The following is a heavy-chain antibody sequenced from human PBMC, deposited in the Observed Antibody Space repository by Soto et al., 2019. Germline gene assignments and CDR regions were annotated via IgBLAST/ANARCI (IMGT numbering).Heavy chain of an antibody. V-gene: IGHV1-8*01. J-gene: IGHJ6*01. CDR1: GYTFTSYD. CDR3: ERGEICGRCYSGMEL. CDR2: MNPNSGNT. D-gene: IGHD2-15*01. Sequence: ASVKVSCKASGYTFTSYDINWVRQATGQGLEWMGWMNPNSGNTGYAQKFQGRVTMTRNTSISTAYMELSSLRSEDTAVYYCERGEICGRCYSGMELLGQGTTVIVSS.